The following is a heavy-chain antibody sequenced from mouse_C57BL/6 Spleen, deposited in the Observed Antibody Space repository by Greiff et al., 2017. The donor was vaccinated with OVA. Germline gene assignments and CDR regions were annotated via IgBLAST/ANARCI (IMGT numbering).Heavy chain of an antibody. CDR1: GYTFTSYW. Sequence: VQLQPPGAELVKPGASVKLSCKASGYTFTSYWMHWVKQRPGQGLEWIGMIHPNSGSTNYNEKFKSKATLTVDKSSSTAYMQLSSLTSEDSAVYYCARSPPALYAMDYWGQGTSVTVSS. CDR2: IHPNSGST. J-gene: IGHJ4*01. CDR3: ARSPPALYAMDY. V-gene: IGHV1-64*01.